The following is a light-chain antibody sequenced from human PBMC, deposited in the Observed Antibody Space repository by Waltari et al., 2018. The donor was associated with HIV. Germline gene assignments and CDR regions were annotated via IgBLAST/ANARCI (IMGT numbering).Light chain of an antibody. J-gene: IGLJ2*01. Sequence: SYVLTQPPSVSVAPGKTAMITCGGNNIGSKSVYWYQQKPGQAPGLVIYYDSDRPSGIPERFSCSNSGNTATLTISRVEAGDEADYCCQVWDSSSDHVVFGGGTKLTVL. CDR1: NIGSKS. CDR2: YDS. CDR3: QVWDSSSDHVV. V-gene: IGLV3-21*04.